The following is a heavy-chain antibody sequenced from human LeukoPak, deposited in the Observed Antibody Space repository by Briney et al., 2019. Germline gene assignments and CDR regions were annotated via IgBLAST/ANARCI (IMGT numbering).Heavy chain of an antibody. CDR3: ARGVDSLVRGINDVYYYMDV. CDR1: GGTFSSYA. CDR2: IIPIFGST. V-gene: IGHV1-69*13. D-gene: IGHD3-10*01. J-gene: IGHJ6*03. Sequence: SVKVSCKASGGTFSSYAISWVRQAPGQGLEWMGGIIPIFGSTNYAQKFQGRVTITADESTSTAYMELSSLTSEDTAVYYCARGVDSLVRGINDVYYYMDVWGKGTTVTVSS.